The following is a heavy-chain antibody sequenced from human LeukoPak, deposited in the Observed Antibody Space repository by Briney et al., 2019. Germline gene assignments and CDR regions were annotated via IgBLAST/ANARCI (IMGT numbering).Heavy chain of an antibody. CDR2: IGYDGSKM. CDR3: AKDNRNYYIDY. CDR1: GFTFSSYG. V-gene: IGHV3-30*02. D-gene: IGHD3-10*01. Sequence: GGSLRLSCAASGFTFSSYGMHWVRQAPGKGLEWVAFIGYDGSKMYYVDSVKGRFTISRDNSENTLYLQMNSLRTEDTALYYCAKDNRNYYIDYWGQGTLVTVSS. J-gene: IGHJ4*02.